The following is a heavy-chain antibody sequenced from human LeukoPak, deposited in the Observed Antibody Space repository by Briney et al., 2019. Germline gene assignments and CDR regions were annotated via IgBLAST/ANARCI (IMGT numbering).Heavy chain of an antibody. Sequence: SETLSLTCAVYGGSFSGYYWSWIRQPPGKGLEWIGSIYYSGSTYYNPSLKSRVTISVDTSKNQFSLKLSSVTAADTAVYYCATMTTVTGFDYWGRGTLVTVSS. V-gene: IGHV4-34*01. CDR3: ATMTTVTGFDY. CDR2: IYYSGST. CDR1: GGSFSGYY. J-gene: IGHJ4*02. D-gene: IGHD4-17*01.